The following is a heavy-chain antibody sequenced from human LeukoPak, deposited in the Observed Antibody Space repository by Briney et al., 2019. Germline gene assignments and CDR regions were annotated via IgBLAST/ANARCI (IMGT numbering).Heavy chain of an antibody. CDR2: IRGDGRTT. D-gene: IGHD3-22*01. Sequence: PGGSLRLTCVASGFTLSDYWMYWVRQVPAKGLVWVSRIRGDGRTTNYEDSVKGRFTISRDNAKNSLYLQMNSLRAEDTAVYYCTMIVVVTQETPRWGQGTLVTVSS. J-gene: IGHJ4*02. CDR1: GFTLSDYW. CDR3: TMIVVVTQETPR. V-gene: IGHV3-74*01.